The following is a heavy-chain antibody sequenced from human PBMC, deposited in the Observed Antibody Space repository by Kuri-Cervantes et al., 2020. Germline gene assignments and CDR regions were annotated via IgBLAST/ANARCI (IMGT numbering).Heavy chain of an antibody. CDR1: GGSFSGYY. Sequence: SQTLSLTCAVYGGSFSGYYWSWIRQPPGKGLEWIGEINHSGSTNYNPSLKSRVTISVDTSKNQFSLKLSSVTAADTAVYYCARDTLGGGWFDPWGQGTLVTVSS. J-gene: IGHJ5*02. CDR3: ARDTLGGGWFDP. V-gene: IGHV4-34*01. D-gene: IGHD3-16*01. CDR2: INHSGST.